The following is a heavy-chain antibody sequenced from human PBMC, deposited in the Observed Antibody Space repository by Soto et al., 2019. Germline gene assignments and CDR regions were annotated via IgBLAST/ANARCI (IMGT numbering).Heavy chain of an antibody. V-gene: IGHV3-23*01. Sequence: GSLRLSCAASGFTFSSYAMSWVRQAPGKGLEWVSAISGSGGSTYYADSVKGRFTISRDNSKNTLYLQMNSLRAEDTAVYYCAKDRQYDSWSGYYKYWGQGTQVTVSS. CDR3: AKDRQYDSWSGYYKY. CDR1: GFTFSSYA. CDR2: ISGSGGST. J-gene: IGHJ4*02. D-gene: IGHD3-3*01.